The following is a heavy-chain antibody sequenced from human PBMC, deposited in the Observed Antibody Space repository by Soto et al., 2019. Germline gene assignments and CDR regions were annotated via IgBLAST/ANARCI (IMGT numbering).Heavy chain of an antibody. J-gene: IGHJ6*03. V-gene: IGHV1-8*01. CDR3: ARNYXSYDILTAKLDYYYYYMDV. CDR2: MNPNSGNT. Sequence: QVQLVQSGAEVKKPGASVKVSCKASGYTFTSYDINWVRQATGQGLEWMGWMNPNSGNTGYAQKFQGRVTMTRNTSISTAYMELSSLRSXDTAVYYCARNYXSYDILTAKLDYYYYYMDVWGKGTTVTVSS. D-gene: IGHD3-9*01. CDR1: GYTFTSYD.